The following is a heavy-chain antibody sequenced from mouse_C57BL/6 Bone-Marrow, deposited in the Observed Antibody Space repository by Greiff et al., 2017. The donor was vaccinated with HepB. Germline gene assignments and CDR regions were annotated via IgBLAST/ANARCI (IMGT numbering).Heavy chain of an antibody. CDR3: ARDRFAY. CDR2: IYPRSGNT. CDR1: GYTFTSYG. Sequence: QVQLQQPGAELARPGASVKLSCKASGYTFTSYGISWVKQRTGQGLEWIGEIYPRSGNTYYNEKFKGKATLTADKSSSTAYMELRSLTSEDSAVYFCARDRFAYWGQGTLVTVSA. J-gene: IGHJ3*01. V-gene: IGHV1-81*01.